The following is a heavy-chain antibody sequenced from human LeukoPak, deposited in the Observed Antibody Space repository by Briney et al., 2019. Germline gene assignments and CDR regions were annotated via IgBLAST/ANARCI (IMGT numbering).Heavy chain of an antibody. CDR1: GFSLSTSGVG. D-gene: IGHD3-22*01. J-gene: IGHJ3*02. V-gene: IGHV2-5*01. CDR3: AHLPMIARGHDAFDI. CDR2: IYWNDDK. Sequence: SGPTLVKPTQTLTLTCTFSGFSLSTSGVGVGWIRQPPRKALEWLALIYWNDDKRYSPSLKSRLTITKDTSKNQVVLTMTNMDPVDTATYYCAHLPMIARGHDAFDIWGQGTMVTVSS.